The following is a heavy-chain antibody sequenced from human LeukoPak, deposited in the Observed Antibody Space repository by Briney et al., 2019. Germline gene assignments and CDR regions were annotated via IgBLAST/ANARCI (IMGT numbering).Heavy chain of an antibody. V-gene: IGHV3-72*01. CDR3: SRDGGEGGNSAFDI. CDR1: GFTFRDYI. J-gene: IGHJ3*02. D-gene: IGHD3-16*01. Sequence: PGGSLRLSCAASGFTFRDYILDWVRQAPGKGLEWGGRIRRGANSYTTEYAASVKGRFTISRDDSKNSLYLRMNSLKTEDTAVYHCSRDGGEGGNSAFDIWGQGTMVTVSS. CDR2: IRRGANSYTT.